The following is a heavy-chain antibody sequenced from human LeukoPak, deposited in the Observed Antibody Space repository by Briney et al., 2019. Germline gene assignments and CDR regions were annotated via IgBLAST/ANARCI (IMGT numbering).Heavy chain of an antibody. V-gene: IGHV4-61*02. CDR3: ARDRDAFDI. J-gene: IGHJ3*02. CDR1: GGSISSGSYY. CDR2: IYTSGST. Sequence: SQTLSLTCSVSGGSISSGSYYWSWIRQPAGKGLEWIGRIYTSGSTNYNPSLKSRVTISVDTSKNQFSLKLSSVTAADTAVYYCARDRDAFDIWGQGTMVTVSS.